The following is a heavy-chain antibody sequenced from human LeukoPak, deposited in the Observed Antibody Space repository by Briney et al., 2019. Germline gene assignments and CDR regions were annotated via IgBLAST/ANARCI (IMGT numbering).Heavy chain of an antibody. J-gene: IGHJ4*02. Sequence: ASVKVSCKASGGTFSSYAISWVRQAPGQGLEWMGGIIPIFGTANYAQKFQGRVTITADESTSTAYMELSSLRSEDTAVYYCARSGVVVPAAMFDYWGQGTLVTVSS. CDR2: IIPIFGTA. D-gene: IGHD2-2*01. CDR3: ARSGVVVPAAMFDY. V-gene: IGHV1-69*13. CDR1: GGTFSSYA.